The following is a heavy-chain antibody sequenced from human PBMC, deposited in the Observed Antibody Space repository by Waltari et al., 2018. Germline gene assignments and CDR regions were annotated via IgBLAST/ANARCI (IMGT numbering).Heavy chain of an antibody. CDR2: IYHAGDT. V-gene: IGHV4-38-2*01. CDR1: GYSINSGYY. Sequence: QVQLQESGPGLVKPSETLSLTCDVSGYSINSGYYCGWSRQSPGKGLEWIATIYHAGDTFYNPSLKSRVTISMDTSKNQFSLKLNSVTAADTAVYFCSRQVLGYCTSAACRRLESWGQGTLVTVSS. D-gene: IGHD2-2*03. CDR3: SRQVLGYCTSAACRRLES. J-gene: IGHJ4*02.